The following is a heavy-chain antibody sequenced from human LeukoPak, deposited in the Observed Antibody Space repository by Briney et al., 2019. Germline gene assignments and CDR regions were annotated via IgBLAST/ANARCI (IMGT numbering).Heavy chain of an antibody. CDR3: ARGPIAVAGITALNY. CDR2: INHSGST. CDR1: GGSFSGYY. J-gene: IGHJ4*02. D-gene: IGHD6-19*01. V-gene: IGHV4-34*01. Sequence: PSETLSLTCAVYGGSFSGYYWSWIRQPPGKGLEWIGEINHSGSTNYNPSLKSRVTISVDTSKNQFSLKLSSVTAADTAVYYCARGPIAVAGITALNYWGQGTLVNVSS.